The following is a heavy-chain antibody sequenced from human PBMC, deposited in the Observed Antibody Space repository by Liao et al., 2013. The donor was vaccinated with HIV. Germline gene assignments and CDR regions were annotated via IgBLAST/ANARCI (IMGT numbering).Heavy chain of an antibody. CDR2: IYYSGST. Sequence: QVQLQESGPGLVKPSETLSLTCTVSGGSISSNYWSWIRQPPGKGLELIGYIYYSGSTNYNPSLKSRVTISADTTKNQFSLKLRSVTAADTAVYYCRDAFDVWGKGTMVTVSS. CDR3: RDAFDV. J-gene: IGHJ3*01. CDR1: GGSISSNY. V-gene: IGHV4-59*01.